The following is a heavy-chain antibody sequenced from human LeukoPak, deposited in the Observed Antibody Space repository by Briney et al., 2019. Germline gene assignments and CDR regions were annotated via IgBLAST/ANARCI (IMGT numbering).Heavy chain of an antibody. D-gene: IGHD4-17*01. Sequence: PSETLSLTCTVSGVSISSNYWIWIRQPPGKGLEWIGYTYHRGSTNYNPSLKSRVTISVDTSKNHFSLKLSSVTAADTAVYYCASDYGDYEGTFDIWGQGTMVTVSS. J-gene: IGHJ3*02. CDR1: GVSISSNY. CDR2: TYHRGST. CDR3: ASDYGDYEGTFDI. V-gene: IGHV4-59*01.